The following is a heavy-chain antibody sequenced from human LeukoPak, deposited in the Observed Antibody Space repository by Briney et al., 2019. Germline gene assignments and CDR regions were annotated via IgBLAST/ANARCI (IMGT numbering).Heavy chain of an antibody. CDR3: ARGHSSSWYYFDY. Sequence: SQTLSLTCAVYGGSFSGYYWSWIRQPPGKGLEWIGEINHSGSTNYNPSLKSRVTISVDTSKNQFSLKLSSVTAADTAVYYCARGHSSSWYYFDYWGQGALVTVSS. J-gene: IGHJ4*02. V-gene: IGHV4-34*01. CDR1: GGSFSGYY. D-gene: IGHD6-13*01. CDR2: INHSGST.